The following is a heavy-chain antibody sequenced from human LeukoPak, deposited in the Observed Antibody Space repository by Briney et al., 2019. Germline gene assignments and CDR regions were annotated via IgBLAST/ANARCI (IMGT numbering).Heavy chain of an antibody. CDR2: IYTSGST. J-gene: IGHJ5*02. Sequence: PSETLSLTCTVSGGSISSYYWSWLRQPAGKGLEWIGRIYTSGSTNYNPSLKSRVAMSVDTYKNQFSLKLSSVTAADTAVYYCARDLSLGTGRLYKAAAVYNWFDPWGQGTLVTVSS. V-gene: IGHV4-4*07. CDR3: ARDLSLGTGRLYKAAAVYNWFDP. CDR1: GGSISSYY. D-gene: IGHD6-13*01.